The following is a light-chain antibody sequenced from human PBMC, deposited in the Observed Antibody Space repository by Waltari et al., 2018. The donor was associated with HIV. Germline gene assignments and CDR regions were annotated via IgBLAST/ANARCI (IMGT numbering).Light chain of an antibody. CDR2: EVT. CDR1: SSAVGSYSL. V-gene: IGLV2-23*02. CDR3: CSYAGSSTWV. Sequence: SALTQPASVSASPGLSITISCAGTSSAVGSYSLVSWYQPHPDKAPKLIIYEVTKRPSGISNRFSGSKSGNTASLTISGLQAEDEADYYCCSYAGSSTWVFGGGTKLTVL. J-gene: IGLJ3*02.